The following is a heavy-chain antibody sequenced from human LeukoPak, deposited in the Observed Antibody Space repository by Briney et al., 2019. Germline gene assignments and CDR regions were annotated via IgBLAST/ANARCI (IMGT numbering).Heavy chain of an antibody. J-gene: IGHJ4*02. D-gene: IGHD3-9*01. CDR1: GYSISSGYY. V-gene: IGHV4-38-2*02. Sequence: SETLSLTCTVSGYSISSGYYWGWIRQPPGKGLEWIGSIYHSGSTYYNPSLKSRVTISVDTSKNQFSLKLSSVTAADTAVYYCARDWGYFDWLPVPYYFDYWGQGTLVTVSS. CDR3: ARDWGYFDWLPVPYYFDY. CDR2: IYHSGST.